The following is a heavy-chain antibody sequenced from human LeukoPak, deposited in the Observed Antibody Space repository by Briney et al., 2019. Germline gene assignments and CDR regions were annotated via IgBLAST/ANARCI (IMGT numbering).Heavy chain of an antibody. CDR1: GFTFSNYV. CDR3: AKTGLYSSSSRGYFVY. Sequence: GGSLRLSCAASGFTFSNYVMGWVRQPPGEGLQWVSVISGSGITTYYACSVKGRFTISRDNSKNTLYLQMNNLRAEDTAIYYCAKTGLYSSSSRGYFVYWGQGTLVTVSS. V-gene: IGHV3-23*01. D-gene: IGHD6-6*01. CDR2: ISGSGITT. J-gene: IGHJ4*02.